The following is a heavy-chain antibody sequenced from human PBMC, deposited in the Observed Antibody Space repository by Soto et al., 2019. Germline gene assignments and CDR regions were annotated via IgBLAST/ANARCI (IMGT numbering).Heavy chain of an antibody. D-gene: IGHD5-18*01. CDR2: ITSYNDNT. CDR1: GYTFTDYG. V-gene: IGHV1-18*01. Sequence: QIQLVQYGAEVKKPGASVKVSCKASGYTFTDYGITWVRQAPGQGLEWMGWITSYNDNTNYAHKLQGRVTMTTDTSTTTTYMELRSLRSDDTAVYYCARCSRYSFPTSDDLDSWGQGTLVTVSS. J-gene: IGHJ4*02. CDR3: ARCSRYSFPTSDDLDS.